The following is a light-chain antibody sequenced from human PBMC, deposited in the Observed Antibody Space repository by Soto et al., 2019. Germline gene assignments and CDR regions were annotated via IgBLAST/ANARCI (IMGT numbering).Light chain of an antibody. CDR1: QGISNE. Sequence: IQMTQSPSSLSASVGDRFTMTFRSSQGISNELGWYHQGPENARKVLIYGSLQLHRLVPSRLSVMVSGTDGTLSFTSLQTEDFATYDSQRVNTYPWTFDQGTKVDIK. J-gene: IGKJ1*01. V-gene: IGKV1-6*01. CDR2: GSL. CDR3: QRVNTYPWT.